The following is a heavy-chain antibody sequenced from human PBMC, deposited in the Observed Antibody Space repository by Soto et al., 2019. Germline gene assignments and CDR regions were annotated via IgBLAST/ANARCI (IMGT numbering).Heavy chain of an antibody. J-gene: IGHJ3*02. D-gene: IGHD3-3*01. CDR3: ARDYDAYAFDI. CDR1: GFTFSNYA. V-gene: IGHV3-30-3*01. CDR2: ISYDGAYQ. Sequence: QVQLVESGGGVVQPGRSLRLSCAASGFTFSNYALTWVRQAPGKGLEWEAVISYDGAYQYYADSVKGRFTISRDNSKNMVYLQMNSLRAEDTGVYYCARDYDAYAFDIWGQGTMVTVSS.